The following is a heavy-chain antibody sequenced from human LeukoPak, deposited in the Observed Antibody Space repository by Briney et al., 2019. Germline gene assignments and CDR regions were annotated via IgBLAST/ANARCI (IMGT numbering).Heavy chain of an antibody. D-gene: IGHD3-3*01. CDR2: IGGAGGTT. CDR3: ARDESLGDLWSGYFDALDI. CDR1: GFTFSSYA. V-gene: IGHV3-23*01. J-gene: IGHJ3*02. Sequence: GGSLRLSCAASGFTFSSYAMSWVRQAPGKGLEWVSAIGGAGGTTYYADSVKGRFTISRDNAKNSLYLQMNSLRAEDTAVYYCARDESLGDLWSGYFDALDIWGQGTMVTVSS.